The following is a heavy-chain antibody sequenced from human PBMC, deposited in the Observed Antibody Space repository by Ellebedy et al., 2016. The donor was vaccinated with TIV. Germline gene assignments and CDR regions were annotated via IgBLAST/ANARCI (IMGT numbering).Heavy chain of an antibody. Sequence: SLKISXAASGFTFQDYAMHWVRQPPGKGLEWVAGISWNSATVAYADSVNGRFTISRHNAKNSLLLQMNFLRPDETALYYCAKDRGGDFGGLFDSWGQGTLVTVSS. J-gene: IGHJ4*02. CDR3: AKDRGGDFGGLFDS. D-gene: IGHD3-10*01. V-gene: IGHV3-9*01. CDR2: ISWNSATV. CDR1: GFTFQDYA.